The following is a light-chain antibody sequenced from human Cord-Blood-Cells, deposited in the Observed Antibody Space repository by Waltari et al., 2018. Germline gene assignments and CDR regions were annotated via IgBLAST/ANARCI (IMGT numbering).Light chain of an antibody. CDR2: DVS. CDR1: SSDVGGYNY. J-gene: IGLJ1*01. V-gene: IGLV2-14*03. Sequence: QSALTPPASVSGSPGQSITISCTGTSSDVGGYNYVSLYQQHPGKAPKLMIYDVSNRPSGVSNRFSGSKSGNTASLTISGLQAEDEADYYCSSYTSSSTYVFGTGTKVTVL. CDR3: SSYTSSSTYV.